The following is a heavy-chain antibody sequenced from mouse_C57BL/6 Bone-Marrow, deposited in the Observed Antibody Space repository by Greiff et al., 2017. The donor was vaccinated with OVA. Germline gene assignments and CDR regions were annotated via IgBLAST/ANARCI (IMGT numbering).Heavy chain of an antibody. CDR2: IDPNSGGT. Sequence: QVQLQQPGAELVKPGASVKLSCKASGYTFTSYWMHWVKQRPGRGLEWIGRIDPNSGGTKYNEKFKDKATLTVDKSSSTAYMQLSSLTSEDSAVYYCARSYYGSSYDAMDYWGQGTSVTVSS. V-gene: IGHV1-62-3*01. CDR1: GYTFTSYW. CDR3: ARSYYGSSYDAMDY. D-gene: IGHD1-1*01. J-gene: IGHJ4*01.